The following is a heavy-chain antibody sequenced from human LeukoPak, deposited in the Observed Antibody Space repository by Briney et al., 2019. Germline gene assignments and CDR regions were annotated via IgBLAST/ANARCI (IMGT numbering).Heavy chain of an antibody. CDR2: ISSSSSHI. D-gene: IGHD3-3*01. CDR1: GFTFSSYS. Sequence: GGSLRLSCAASGFTFSSYSMNWVRQAPGKGLEWVSSISSSSSHIYYADSVKGRFTISRDNAKNSLYLQMNSLRAEDTAVYYCARSADTSSYDFWSGSWGWGQGTLVTVSS. CDR3: ARSADTSSYDFWSGSWG. V-gene: IGHV3-21*01. J-gene: IGHJ4*02.